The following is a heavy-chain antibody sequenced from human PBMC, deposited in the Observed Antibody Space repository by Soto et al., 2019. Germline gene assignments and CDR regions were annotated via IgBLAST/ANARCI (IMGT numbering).Heavy chain of an antibody. J-gene: IGHJ4*02. Sequence: QVQLVQSGAGLKKPGSSLRVPCRASGATFSILVFTWVRQAPGQGLEWMGGIISMFGTPNYSQKFQGRVTITADESTSTGYMELNNLRSDDTAIYYCARDLGGGYEPGDYWGQGTQVTVSS. CDR3: ARDLGGGYEPGDY. D-gene: IGHD5-12*01. CDR2: IISMFGTP. V-gene: IGHV1-69*12. CDR1: GATFSILV.